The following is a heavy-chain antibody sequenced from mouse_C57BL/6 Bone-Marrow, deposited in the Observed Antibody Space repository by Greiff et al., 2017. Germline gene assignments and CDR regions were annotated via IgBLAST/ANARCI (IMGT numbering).Heavy chain of an antibody. CDR1: GYTFTSYW. V-gene: IGHV1-61*01. D-gene: IGHD2-5*01. CDR2: IYPSDSET. CDR3: ARYSNYEPLYFDY. J-gene: IGHJ2*01. Sequence: VQLQQPGAELVRPGSSVTLSCKASGYTFTSYWMDWVKQRPGQGLEWIGNIYPSDSETHYNQKFKDKATLTVDKSSSTAYMQLSSLTSEDSAVYYCARYSNYEPLYFDYWGQGTTLTVSS.